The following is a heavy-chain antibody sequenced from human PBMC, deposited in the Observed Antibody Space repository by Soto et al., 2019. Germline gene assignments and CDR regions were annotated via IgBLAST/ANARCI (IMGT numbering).Heavy chain of an antibody. D-gene: IGHD4-17*01. CDR3: ARGLNYGGNSGGFWFDP. V-gene: IGHV4-34*01. CDR2: INHSGST. CDR1: GGSFSGYY. J-gene: IGHJ5*02. Sequence: SETLSLTCAVYGGSFSGYYWSWIRQPPGKGLEWIGEINHSGSTNYNPSLKSRVTISVDTSKNQFSLKLSSVTAADTAVYYCARGLNYGGNSGGFWFDPWGQGTLVTVSS.